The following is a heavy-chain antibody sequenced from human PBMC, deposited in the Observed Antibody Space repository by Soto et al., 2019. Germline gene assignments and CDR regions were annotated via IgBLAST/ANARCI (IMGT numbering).Heavy chain of an antibody. V-gene: IGHV3-23*01. CDR2: ISDSGDST. J-gene: IGHJ6*02. Sequence: GGSLRLSCAASGFSFSTNAMSWVRQAPAKGPEWVSSISDSGDSTYYADSVKGRFTLSRDNSKNTVYLQMNSLRADDTAVYYCAKGAWNYYGMDVWGQGXTVTVYS. D-gene: IGHD3-3*01. CDR3: AKGAWNYYGMDV. CDR1: GFSFSTNA.